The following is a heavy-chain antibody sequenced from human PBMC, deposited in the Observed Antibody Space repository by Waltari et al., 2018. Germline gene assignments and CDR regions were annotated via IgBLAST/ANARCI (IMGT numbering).Heavy chain of an antibody. V-gene: IGHV3-21*01. CDR3: ARAPGGLSYFDY. Sequence: EVQLVESGGGLVKPGGSLRLSCAASGFTFSSYSMHWVRQAPGKGLEWVSSISSSSSYIYYADSVKGRFTISRDNAKNSLYLQMNSLRAEDTAVYYCARAPGGLSYFDYWGQGTLVTVSS. CDR1: GFTFSSYS. CDR2: ISSSSSYI. D-gene: IGHD1-26*01. J-gene: IGHJ4*02.